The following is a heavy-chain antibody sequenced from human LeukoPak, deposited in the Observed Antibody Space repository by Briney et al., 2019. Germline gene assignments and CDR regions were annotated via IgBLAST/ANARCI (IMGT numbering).Heavy chain of an antibody. CDR1: GGPLNNYA. V-gene: IGHV1-69*06. Sequence: ASVRVSCKASGGPLNNYAIAWVRQAPGQGLEWMGRIIPTFGASNYAQRLQGRVTITADKSTSTAYLELKSLLSEDTAMYYCAREGIQKGDVLDFWGQGTLVIVSS. CDR2: IIPTFGAS. J-gene: IGHJ3*01. CDR3: AREGIQKGDVLDF.